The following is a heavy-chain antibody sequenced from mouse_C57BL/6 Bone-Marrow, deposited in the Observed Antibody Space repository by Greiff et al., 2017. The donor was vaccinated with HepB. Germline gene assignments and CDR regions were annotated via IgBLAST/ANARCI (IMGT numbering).Heavy chain of an antibody. V-gene: IGHV1-64*01. J-gene: IGHJ1*03. Sequence: QVQLQQPGAELVKPGASVKLSCKASGYTFTSYWMHWVKQRPGQGLEWIGMIHPNSGSTNYNEKFKSKATLTVDKSSSTAYMQLSSLTSEDSAVYYCARERDGYDAWYFDVWGTGTTVTVSS. CDR3: ARERDGYDAWYFDV. D-gene: IGHD2-2*01. CDR2: IHPNSGST. CDR1: GYTFTSYW.